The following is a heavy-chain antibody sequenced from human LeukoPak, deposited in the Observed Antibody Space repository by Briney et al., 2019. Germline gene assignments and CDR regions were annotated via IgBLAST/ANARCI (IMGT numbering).Heavy chain of an antibody. V-gene: IGHV1-46*01. Sequence: ASVKVSCKASGYTFTSNYIHWVRQAPGQGLEWMGMIYPRDGSTSYAQKFQGRVTVTRDTSASTVHMELSGLRSEDTAVYYCARDQEGFDYWGQGTLVTVSS. CDR2: IYPRDGST. J-gene: IGHJ4*02. CDR1: GYTFTSNY. CDR3: ARDQEGFDY.